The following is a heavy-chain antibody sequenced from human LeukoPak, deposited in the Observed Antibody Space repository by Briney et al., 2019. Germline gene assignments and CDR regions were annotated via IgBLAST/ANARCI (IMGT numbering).Heavy chain of an antibody. CDR2: IYYSGST. CDR3: ARDASMVRGVPFDY. CDR1: GGSISSGCYY. Sequence: SEVLSLTCAVAGGSISSGCYYWSWIRQHPGKGLEWIGYIYYSGSTNYNPSLKSRVTTSVDTSKNQFSLKLSSVTAADTAVYYCARDASMVRGVPFDYWGQGTLVTVSS. J-gene: IGHJ4*02. V-gene: IGHV4-31*11. D-gene: IGHD3-10*01.